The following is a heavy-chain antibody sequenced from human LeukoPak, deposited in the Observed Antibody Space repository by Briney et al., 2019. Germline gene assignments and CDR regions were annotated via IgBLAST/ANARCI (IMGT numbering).Heavy chain of an antibody. CDR2: IYSGGST. D-gene: IGHD6-19*01. CDR3: ASGSIAVSGPLGY. J-gene: IGHJ4*02. CDR1: GFTFSSYA. Sequence: GGSLRLSCAASGFTFSSYAMSWVRQAPGKGLEWVSGIYSGGSTYYADSVKGRFTIARDNSKNTLYLQMNSLRAEDTAVYYCASGSIAVSGPLGYWGQGTLVTVSS. V-gene: IGHV3-66*01.